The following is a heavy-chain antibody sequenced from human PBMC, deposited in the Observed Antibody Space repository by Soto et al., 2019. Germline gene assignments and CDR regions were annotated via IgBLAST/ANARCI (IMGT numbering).Heavy chain of an antibody. J-gene: IGHJ4*01. V-gene: IGHV4-39*07. CDR3: ARELAPGDYFDY. CDR2: IYYSGST. Sequence: SETLSLTCTVSGGSISSSSYFWGWIRQPPGKGLEWIGSIYYSGSTYYNPSLKSRVTVSVDTSKNQFSLKLSSVTAADTAVYYCARELAPGDYFDYWGHGTLVLVSS. CDR1: GGSISSSSYF. D-gene: IGHD3-3*02.